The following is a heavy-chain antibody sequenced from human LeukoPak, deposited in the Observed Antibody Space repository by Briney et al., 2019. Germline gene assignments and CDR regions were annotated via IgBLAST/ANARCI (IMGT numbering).Heavy chain of an antibody. D-gene: IGHD1-14*01. J-gene: IGHJ4*02. Sequence: GRSLRLSCAASGFTFSSYAMHWVRQAPGKGLEWVAVISYDGSNKYYADSVKGRFTISRDNAKNTLYLQMNSLRAEDTAVYYCAKTQPGYFDYWGQGTLVTVSS. CDR3: AKTQPGYFDY. CDR2: ISYDGSNK. CDR1: GFTFSSYA. V-gene: IGHV3-30-3*02.